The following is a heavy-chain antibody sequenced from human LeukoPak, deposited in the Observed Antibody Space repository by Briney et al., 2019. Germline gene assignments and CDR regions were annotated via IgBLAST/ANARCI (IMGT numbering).Heavy chain of an antibody. CDR2: ISGSGGST. D-gene: IGHD3-3*01. CDR3: ATSSWRRIFFPLDF. CDR1: GFTFSSYE. J-gene: IGHJ4*02. V-gene: IGHV3-23*01. Sequence: PGGSLRLSCAASGFTFSSYEMNWVRQAPGKGLEWVSAISGSGGSTYYADSVKGRFTISRDNSKNTLYLQMNSLRAEDTAVYYCATSSWRRIFFPLDFWGQGTLVTVSS.